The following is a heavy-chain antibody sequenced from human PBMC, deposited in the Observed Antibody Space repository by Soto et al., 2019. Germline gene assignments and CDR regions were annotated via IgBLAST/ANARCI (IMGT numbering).Heavy chain of an antibody. V-gene: IGHV1-3*01. CDR2: INAGNGNT. CDR1: GYTFTSYA. CDR3: ARDLFSEYCSGGSCYPYYYYGMDV. J-gene: IGHJ6*02. Sequence: ASVKVSCKASGYTFTSYAMHWVRQAPGQRLEWMGWINAGNGNTKYSQKFQGRVTITRDTSASTAYMELSSLRSEDTAVYYCARDLFSEYCSGGSCYPYYYYGMDVWGQGTTVTVSS. D-gene: IGHD2-15*01.